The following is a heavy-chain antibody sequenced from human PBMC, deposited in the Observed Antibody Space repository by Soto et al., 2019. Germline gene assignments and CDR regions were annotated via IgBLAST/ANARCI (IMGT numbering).Heavy chain of an antibody. V-gene: IGHV3-48*01. D-gene: IGHD2-15*01. CDR1: GFSFKSYS. CDR2: ISRSSSTI. CDR3: ARDREYCSGDNCYETGSDY. Sequence: GGSLRHSCAASGFSFKSYSMNWVRQAPGKELEWVSDISRSSSTINYADSVKGRFTISRDNAKNSLYLQMNSLRAEDTAVYYCARDREYCSGDNCYETGSDYCGQGTLVTVSS. J-gene: IGHJ4*02.